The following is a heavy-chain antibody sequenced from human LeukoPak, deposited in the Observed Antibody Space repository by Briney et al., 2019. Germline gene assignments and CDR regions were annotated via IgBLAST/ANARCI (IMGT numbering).Heavy chain of an antibody. V-gene: IGHV1-69*05. CDR3: AAIVVVTHDAFDI. CDR1: GGTFSSYA. D-gene: IGHD3-22*01. CDR2: IIPIFGTA. Sequence: GASVTVSCKAFGGTFSSYAISWVRQAPGQGLEWMGGIIPIFGTANYAQKFQGRVTITTDESTSTAYMELSSLRSEDTAVYYCAAIVVVTHDAFDIWGQGTMVTVSS. J-gene: IGHJ3*02.